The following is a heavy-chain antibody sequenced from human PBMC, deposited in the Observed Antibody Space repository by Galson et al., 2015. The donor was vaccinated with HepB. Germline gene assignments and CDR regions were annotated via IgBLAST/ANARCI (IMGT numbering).Heavy chain of an antibody. CDR3: ARDLFPWYSSSWYLSD. CDR2: INPSGGST. CDR1: GYTFTSYY. J-gene: IGHJ4*02. Sequence: SVKVSCKASGYTFTSYYMHWVRQATGQGLEWMGIINPSGGSTNYAQKFQGRVTMTRDTSISTAYMELSRLRSDDTAVYYCARDLFPWYSSSWYLSDWGQGTLVTVSS. D-gene: IGHD6-13*01. V-gene: IGHV1-2*02.